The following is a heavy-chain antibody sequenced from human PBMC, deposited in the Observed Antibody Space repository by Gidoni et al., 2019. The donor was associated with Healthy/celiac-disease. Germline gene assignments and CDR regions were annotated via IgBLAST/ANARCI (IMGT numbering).Heavy chain of an antibody. CDR3: ARSYYDILTGYYGYFQH. J-gene: IGHJ1*01. D-gene: IGHD3-9*01. V-gene: IGHV1-2*02. CDR2: INPNSGGT. CDR1: GYTFTGYY. Sequence: QVQLVQSGAEVKKPGASVKVSCKASGYTFTGYYMHWVRQAPGQGLEWMGWINPNSGGTNYAQKFQGRVTMTRDTSISTAYMELSRLRSDDTAVYYCARSYYDILTGYYGYFQHWGQGTLVTVSS.